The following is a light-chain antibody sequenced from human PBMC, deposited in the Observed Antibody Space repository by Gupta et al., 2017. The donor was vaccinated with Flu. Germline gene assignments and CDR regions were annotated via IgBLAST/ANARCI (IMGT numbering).Light chain of an antibody. CDR1: QSVRSY. CDR2: GAS. Sequence: EIVMPVSIATLPVSPGERATLSCWASQSVRSYLAWYQQKPGPAPRLLIYGASTRATGIPAWFSGSGSGTAFTLIISSLQSEDFAAYYCQQYNNRSPLTFGGGTKVEIK. V-gene: IGKV3-15*01. CDR3: QQYNNRSPLT. J-gene: IGKJ4*01.